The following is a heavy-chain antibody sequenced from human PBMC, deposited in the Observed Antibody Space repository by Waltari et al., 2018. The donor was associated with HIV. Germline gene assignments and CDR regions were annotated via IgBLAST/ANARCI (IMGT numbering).Heavy chain of an antibody. D-gene: IGHD6-19*01. J-gene: IGHJ4*02. CDR1: GGSISNYY. Sequence: QVQLQESGPGLVKPSETLSLTCSVSGGSISNYYWSWIRQPPGKGLEWIAYIYYSGSTNYNPSLKSRVTISVDTSENQFSLNLTSVTAADTAVYYCARGHIEVAGFFDYWGQGVLVSVS. CDR3: ARGHIEVAGFFDY. V-gene: IGHV4-59*01. CDR2: IYYSGST.